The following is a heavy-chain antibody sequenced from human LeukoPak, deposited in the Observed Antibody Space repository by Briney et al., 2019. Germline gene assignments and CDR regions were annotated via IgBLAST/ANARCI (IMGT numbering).Heavy chain of an antibody. Sequence: GGSLRLSCAASGFTFSDYAMSWVRQASGKGLQWISAISRGGGSAYYADSVKGRFTISRDNSKNTLYLQMNSLRAEDTAVYYCARDQQAGETYYYDSSGYYYSNYWGQGTLVTVSS. CDR2: ISRGGGSA. D-gene: IGHD3-22*01. J-gene: IGHJ4*02. CDR3: ARDQQAGETYYYDSSGYYYSNY. CDR1: GFTFSDYA. V-gene: IGHV3-23*01.